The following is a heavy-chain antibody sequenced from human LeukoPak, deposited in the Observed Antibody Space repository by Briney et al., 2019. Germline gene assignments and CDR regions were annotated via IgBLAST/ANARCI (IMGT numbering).Heavy chain of an antibody. D-gene: IGHD5-12*01. CDR2: ISSSGSTI. J-gene: IGHJ4*02. CDR1: GFTFSDYY. CDR3: AREDIVATIPFDY. Sequence: GGSLRLSCAASGFTFSDYYMSWIRQAPGKGLEWVSYISSSGSTIYYADSVKGRFTISRDNAKNSLYLQMNSLRAEDTAVYYCAREDIVATIPFDYWGQGTLVTVSS. V-gene: IGHV3-11*01.